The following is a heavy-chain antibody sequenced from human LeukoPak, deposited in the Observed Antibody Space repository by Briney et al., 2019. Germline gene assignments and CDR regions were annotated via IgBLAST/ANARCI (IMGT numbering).Heavy chain of an antibody. CDR2: IYYSGST. CDR1: GGSISSYY. D-gene: IGHD3-22*01. V-gene: IGHV4-59*08. J-gene: IGHJ4*02. Sequence: SETLSLTCTVSGGSISSYYWSWIRQPPGKGLEWIGYIYYSGSTNYNPSLKSRLTISVDTSKNQFSLNLSSVTAADTAVYYCARQSYDSSGYFLYYFDYWGQGTLVTVSS. CDR3: ARQSYDSSGYFLYYFDY.